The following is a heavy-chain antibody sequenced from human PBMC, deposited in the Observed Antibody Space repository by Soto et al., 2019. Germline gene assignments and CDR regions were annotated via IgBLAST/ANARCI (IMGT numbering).Heavy chain of an antibody. V-gene: IGHV1-69*01. D-gene: IGHD5-12*01. J-gene: IGHJ4*02. CDR2: IIPIFGTA. CDR3: ARDEVEMATMGPLDY. Sequence: QVQLVQSGAEVKKPGSSVKVSCKASGGTFSSYAISWVRQAPGQGLEWMGGIIPIFGTANYAQKFQGRVTITADESTSTDYMELSSLRSEDTAVYYCARDEVEMATMGPLDYWGQGTLVTVSS. CDR1: GGTFSSYA.